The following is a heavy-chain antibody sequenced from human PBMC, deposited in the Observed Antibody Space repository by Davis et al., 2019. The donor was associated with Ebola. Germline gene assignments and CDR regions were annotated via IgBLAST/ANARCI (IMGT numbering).Heavy chain of an antibody. V-gene: IGHV4-34*01. D-gene: IGHD3-10*01. Sequence: PSETLSLTCTVSGGSISSYYWSWIRQPPGKGLEWIGEINHSGSTNYNPSLKSRVTISVDTSKNQFSLKLSSVTAADTAVYYCARRFGYYGSGSSNWFDPWGQGTLVTVSS. CDR1: GGSISSYY. J-gene: IGHJ5*02. CDR3: ARRFGYYGSGSSNWFDP. CDR2: INHSGST.